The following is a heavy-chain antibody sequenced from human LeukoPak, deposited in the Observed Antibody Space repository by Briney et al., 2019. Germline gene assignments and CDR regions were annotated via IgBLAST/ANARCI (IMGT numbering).Heavy chain of an antibody. D-gene: IGHD6-25*01. CDR2: ISYDGSNK. Sequence: GRSLRLSCAASGFTLSSYGMRWVRQAPGKGLEWVAVISYDGSNKYYADSVKGRFTISRDNSKNTLYLQMNSLRAEDTAVYYCAKLVGSTSNFDYWGQGTLVTVSS. V-gene: IGHV3-30*18. CDR1: GFTLSSYG. J-gene: IGHJ4*02. CDR3: AKLVGSTSNFDY.